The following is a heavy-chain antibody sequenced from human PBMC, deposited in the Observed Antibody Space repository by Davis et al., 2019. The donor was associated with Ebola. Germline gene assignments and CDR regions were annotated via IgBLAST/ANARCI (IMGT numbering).Heavy chain of an antibody. V-gene: IGHV4-39*07. D-gene: IGHD3-22*01. CDR3: ARASRVVVMAIDN. Sequence: MPSETLSLTCTVSGGSISSYYWGWIRQPPGKGLEWIGSIYYSGSTYYNPSFKSRVTISVDPSKNQFSLKLSSVTAADTAVYYCARASRVVVMAIDNWGQGTLVTVSS. CDR1: GGSISSYY. J-gene: IGHJ4*02. CDR2: IYYSGST.